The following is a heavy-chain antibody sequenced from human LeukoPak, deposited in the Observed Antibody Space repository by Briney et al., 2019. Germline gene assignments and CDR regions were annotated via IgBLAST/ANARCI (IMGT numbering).Heavy chain of an antibody. CDR2: IYYRGST. Sequence: SETLSLTCTGSGGSISSGDYYWSWIRQPPGKGLEWIGYIYYRGSTYYNPSLKSRVTISVDTSKNQFSLKLSSVTAADTAVYYCARVRGPYDSSGYYFDFYFDYWGQGTLVTVSS. CDR3: ARVRGPYDSSGYYFDFYFDY. D-gene: IGHD3-22*01. CDR1: GGSISSGDYY. V-gene: IGHV4-30-4*01. J-gene: IGHJ4*02.